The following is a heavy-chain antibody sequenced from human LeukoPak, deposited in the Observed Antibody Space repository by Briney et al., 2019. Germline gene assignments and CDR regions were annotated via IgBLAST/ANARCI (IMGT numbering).Heavy chain of an antibody. Sequence: SETLSLTCTVSGYSISSGYYWGWIRQPPGKGLEWIGSIYHGGSTYSNPSLKSRVTMSVDTSKNQFSLKLSSVTAADTAVYYCAREGYDYTLYYWGQGTLVTVSS. CDR2: IYHGGST. CDR1: GYSISSGYY. CDR3: AREGYDYTLYY. J-gene: IGHJ4*02. D-gene: IGHD4-11*01. V-gene: IGHV4-38-2*02.